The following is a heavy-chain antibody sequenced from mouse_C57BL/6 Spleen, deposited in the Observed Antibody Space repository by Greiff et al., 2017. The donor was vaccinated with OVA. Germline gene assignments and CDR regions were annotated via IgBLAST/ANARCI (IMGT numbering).Heavy chain of an antibody. CDR3: ARGGYSFTLDY. J-gene: IGHJ2*01. D-gene: IGHD2-3*01. Sequence: EVQLLESGAGLVKPGGSLKLSCAASGFTFSSYAMSWVRQTPEKRLEWVATISDGGGYTYYPDNVKGRVTISRDNATNNMYLQMSHLKSEDTAMYYCARGGYSFTLDYWGQGTTLTVSS. V-gene: IGHV5-4*01. CDR1: GFTFSSYA. CDR2: ISDGGGYT.